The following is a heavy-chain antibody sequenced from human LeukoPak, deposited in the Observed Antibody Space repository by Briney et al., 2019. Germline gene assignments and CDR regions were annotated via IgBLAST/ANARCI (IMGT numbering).Heavy chain of an antibody. Sequence: GGSLRLSCAASGFTFSDYSMHWVRQAPGKGLEWVAFIWSDGSNKYYADSVKGRFTISRDNSKNTLYLQMNSLRAEDTAVYYCAKSLSSRGLIIPKTSRYFDSWGQGTLVTVSS. CDR2: IWSDGSNK. D-gene: IGHD3-10*01. CDR1: GFTFSDYS. CDR3: AKSLSSRGLIIPKTSRYFDS. J-gene: IGHJ4*02. V-gene: IGHV3-30*02.